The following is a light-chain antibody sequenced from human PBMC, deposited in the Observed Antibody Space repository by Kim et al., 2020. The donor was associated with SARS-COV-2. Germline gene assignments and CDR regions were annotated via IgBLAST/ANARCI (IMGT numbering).Light chain of an antibody. V-gene: IGLV3-1*01. CDR3: QAWDSSTVG. CDR1: KLGDKY. J-gene: IGLJ2*01. Sequence: SYELTQPPSVSVSTGQTASITCSGDKLGDKYDSWYQQKPGQYPVLVIYQDSKRPSGIPERFSGSNSGNTATLTISGTQAMDEADYYCQAWDSSTVGFGGG. CDR2: QDS.